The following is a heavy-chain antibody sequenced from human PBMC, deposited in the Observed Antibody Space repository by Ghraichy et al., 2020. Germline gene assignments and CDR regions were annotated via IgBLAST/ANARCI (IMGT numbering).Heavy chain of an antibody. D-gene: IGHD3-3*01. CDR1: GGSISSSSYY. CDR3: ARHPSGFGVETFDY. CDR2: IYYSGST. J-gene: IGHJ4*02. Sequence: SETLSLTCTVSGGSISSSSYYWGWIRQPPGKGLEWIGSIYYSGSTYYNPSLKSRVTISVDTSKNQFSLKLSSVTAADTAVYYCARHPSGFGVETFDYWGQGTLVTVSS. V-gene: IGHV4-39*01.